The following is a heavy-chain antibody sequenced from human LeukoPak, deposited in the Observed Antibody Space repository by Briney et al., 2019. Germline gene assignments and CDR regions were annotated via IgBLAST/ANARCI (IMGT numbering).Heavy chain of an antibody. CDR2: IYPGDSDT. CDR3: ARREGGYCANGVCYWNHFDL. J-gene: IGHJ4*02. D-gene: IGHD2-8*01. Sequence: GESLKISGKGSGYTFTTSWIGWVRQMPGKGLEWMGIIYPGDSDTRYSPSFQGQITFTADKSHTTAYLQWSSLKASDTAIYYCARREGGYCANGVCYWNHFDLWGQGTLVTVSS. V-gene: IGHV5-51*01. CDR1: GYTFTTSW.